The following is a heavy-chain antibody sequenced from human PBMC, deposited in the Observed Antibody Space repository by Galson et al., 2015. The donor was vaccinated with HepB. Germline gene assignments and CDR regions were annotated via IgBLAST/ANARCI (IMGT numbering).Heavy chain of an antibody. CDR2: ISYDGSNK. V-gene: IGHV3-30*18. Sequence: SLRLSCAASGFTFSSYGMHWVRQAPGKGLEWVAVISYDGSNKYYADSVKGRFTISRDNSKNTLYLQMNSLRAEDTAVYYCAKDRCTNGVCSPSWFDPWGQGTLVTVSS. CDR3: AKDRCTNGVCSPSWFDP. J-gene: IGHJ5*02. D-gene: IGHD2-8*01. CDR1: GFTFSSYG.